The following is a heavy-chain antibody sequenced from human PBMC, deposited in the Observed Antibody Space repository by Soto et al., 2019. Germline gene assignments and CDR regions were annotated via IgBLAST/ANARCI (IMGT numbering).Heavy chain of an antibody. CDR2: ISGSGGST. V-gene: IGHV3-23*01. D-gene: IGHD5-18*01. CDR1: GFTFSSYA. CDR3: AKYWRAQLWFHYDY. J-gene: IGHJ4*02. Sequence: EVQLLESGGGLVQPGGSLRLSCAASGFTFSSYAMSWVRQAPGKGLEWVSAISGSGGSTYYADSVKGRFTISRDNSKNTLYLQMNSLRAEDTAVYSCAKYWRAQLWFHYDYWGQGTLVTVSS.